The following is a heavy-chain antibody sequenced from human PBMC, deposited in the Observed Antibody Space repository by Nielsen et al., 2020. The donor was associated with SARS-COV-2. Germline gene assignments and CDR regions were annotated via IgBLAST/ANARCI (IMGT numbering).Heavy chain of an antibody. D-gene: IGHD1-14*01. CDR2: FDPEDGET. V-gene: IGHV1-24*01. J-gene: IGHJ3*02. Sequence: ASVKVSCKVSGYTLTELSMHWVRQAPGKGLEWMGGFDPEDGETIYAQKFQGRVTITADESTSTAYMELSSLRSEDTAVYYCARGIRPRHVFDIWGQGTMVTVSS. CDR3: ARGIRPRHVFDI. CDR1: GYTLTELS.